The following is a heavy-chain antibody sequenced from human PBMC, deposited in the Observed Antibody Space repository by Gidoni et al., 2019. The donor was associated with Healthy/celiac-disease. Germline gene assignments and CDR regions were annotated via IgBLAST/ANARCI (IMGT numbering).Heavy chain of an antibody. CDR2: ISYDGSNK. CDR3: AKFRVDGYNGS. Sequence: QVQLVESGGGGVQPGRSRRRSWAASGFTFSSYAMHWVRQAPGKGLEWVAVISYDGSNKYYADSVKGRFTISRDNSKNTLYLQMNSLRAEDTAVYYCAKFRVDGYNGSWGQGTLVTVSS. J-gene: IGHJ4*02. V-gene: IGHV3-30*18. CDR1: GFTFSSYA. D-gene: IGHD5-12*01.